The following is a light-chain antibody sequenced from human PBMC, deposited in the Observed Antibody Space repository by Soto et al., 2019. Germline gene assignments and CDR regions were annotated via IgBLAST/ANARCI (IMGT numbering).Light chain of an antibody. CDR2: DVS. CDR3: SSNSGSTTL. CDR1: TSDVGGYIY. Sequence: QSVLTQPASVSGSPGQSITISCTGTTSDVGGYIYVSWYQQHPGKVPKLMIYDVSHRPSGVSYRFSGSKSGNTASLTISALQAEYEADYYYSSNSGSTTLFGGGTELTVL. V-gene: IGLV2-14*03. J-gene: IGLJ3*02.